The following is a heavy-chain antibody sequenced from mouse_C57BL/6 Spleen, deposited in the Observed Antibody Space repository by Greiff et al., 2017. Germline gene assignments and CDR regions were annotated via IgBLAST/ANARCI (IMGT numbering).Heavy chain of an antibody. J-gene: IGHJ2*01. CDR3: ARYSYSNSYYFDY. Sequence: QVQLQQSGAELVKPGASVKISCKASGYAFSSYWMNWVKQRPGKGLEWIGQIYPGDGDTNYNGKFKGKATLTADKSSSTAYMQLSSLTSEDSAVYFCARYSYSNSYYFDYWGQGTTLTVSS. CDR1: GYAFSSYW. D-gene: IGHD2-5*01. CDR2: IYPGDGDT. V-gene: IGHV1-80*01.